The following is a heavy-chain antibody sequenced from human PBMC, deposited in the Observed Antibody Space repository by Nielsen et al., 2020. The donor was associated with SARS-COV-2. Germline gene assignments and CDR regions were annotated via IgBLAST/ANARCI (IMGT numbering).Heavy chain of an antibody. J-gene: IGHJ6*02. CDR3: ARGRVSSGWYVGSYYYYGMDV. Sequence: SETLSLTCTVSGGSISSYYWSWIRQPAGKGLEWIGRIYTSGSTNYNPSLKSRVTISVDTSKNQFSLKLSSVTAADTAVYYCARGRVSSGWYVGSYYYYGMDVWGQGTTVTVSS. V-gene: IGHV4-4*07. CDR2: IYTSGST. CDR1: GGSISSYY. D-gene: IGHD6-19*01.